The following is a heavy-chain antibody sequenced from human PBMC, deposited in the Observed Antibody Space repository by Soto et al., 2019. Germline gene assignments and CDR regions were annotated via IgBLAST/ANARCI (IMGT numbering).Heavy chain of an antibody. V-gene: IGHV1-18*01. J-gene: IGHJ6*02. CDR2: ISPYTGNT. CDR3: GMVDKYVTPTPQDV. CDR1: GYIFVNYG. Sequence: QVQLVQSGDEVKKPGASVKVSCKASGYIFVNYGIAWVRQAPGQGLEWMGGISPYTGNTHSATKVQGRLTMTTDTSXGTADKDLGSLTSDDTAVYYCGMVDKYVTPTPQDVWGQGTTVTVSS. D-gene: IGHD5-12*01.